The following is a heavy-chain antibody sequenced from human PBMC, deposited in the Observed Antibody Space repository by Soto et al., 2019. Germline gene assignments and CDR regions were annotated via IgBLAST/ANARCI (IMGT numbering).Heavy chain of an antibody. Sequence: GGSLRLSCAASGFTFSSYAMSWVRQAPGKGLEWVGFITSKRYGGTTEYAASVKGRFTISRDDSKSIAYLQMNSLKIDDTAVYHCSRVRRNNWGAPLDYWGQGTLVTVSS. J-gene: IGHJ4*02. CDR2: ITSKRYGGTT. CDR1: GFTFSSYA. D-gene: IGHD1-26*01. CDR3: SRVRRNNWGAPLDY. V-gene: IGHV3-49*04.